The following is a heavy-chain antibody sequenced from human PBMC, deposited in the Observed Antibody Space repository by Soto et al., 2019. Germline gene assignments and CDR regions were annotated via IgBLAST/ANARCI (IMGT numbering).Heavy chain of an antibody. CDR1: GVTFSSYA. D-gene: IGHD6-13*01. Sequence: QVQLVQSGAEVKKPGSSVKVSCKASGVTFSSYAISWVRQAPGHGLEWMGGIIPIFGTANYAQKFQGRVTITADDSTSTAYMELSSLRSEDTAVYYCAREREGDIAAAGWFDPWGQGTLVTVSS. CDR3: AREREGDIAAAGWFDP. V-gene: IGHV1-69*01. J-gene: IGHJ5*02. CDR2: IIPIFGTA.